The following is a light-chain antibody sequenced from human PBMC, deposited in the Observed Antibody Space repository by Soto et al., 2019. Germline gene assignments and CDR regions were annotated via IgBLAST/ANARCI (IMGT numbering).Light chain of an antibody. CDR1: QSVSSSY. V-gene: IGKV3-20*01. J-gene: IGKJ5*01. CDR3: QQYGSSST. CDR2: GAS. Sequence: IVLTQSPGTLSLYPGERATLSCRASQSVSSSYLAWYQQKPGQAPRLLIYGASSRPTGIPDRFSGSGSGTDFTLTISRLEPEDFAVYYCQQYGSSSTFGQGTRPEIK.